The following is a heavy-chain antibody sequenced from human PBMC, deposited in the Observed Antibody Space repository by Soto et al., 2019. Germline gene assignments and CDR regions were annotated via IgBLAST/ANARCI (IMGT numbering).Heavy chain of an antibody. CDR2: IYYSGST. CDR3: ARVSAIFGVVIDN. Sequence: SETLSLTCTVSGGSISSYYWSWIRQPPGKGLEWIGYIYYSGSTNYNPSIKSRVTISVDTSKNQFSLKLSSVTAADTAVYYCARVSAIFGVVIDNWGQGTLVTVSS. J-gene: IGHJ4*02. V-gene: IGHV4-59*01. CDR1: GGSISSYY. D-gene: IGHD3-3*01.